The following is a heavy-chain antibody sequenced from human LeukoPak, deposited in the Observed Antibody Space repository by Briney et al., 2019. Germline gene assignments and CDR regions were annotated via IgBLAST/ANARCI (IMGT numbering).Heavy chain of an antibody. J-gene: IGHJ3*02. CDR2: IRYDGSNK. Sequence: GGSLRLSCAASGFTFSSYGMHWVRQAPGKGLEWVAFIRYDGSNKYYADSVKGRFTISRDNSKNTLYLQMNSLRAEDTAVYYCAKPYCSSTSCYRGAFDIWGQGTMVTVSS. V-gene: IGHV3-30*02. CDR3: AKPYCSSTSCYRGAFDI. CDR1: GFTFSSYG. D-gene: IGHD2-2*01.